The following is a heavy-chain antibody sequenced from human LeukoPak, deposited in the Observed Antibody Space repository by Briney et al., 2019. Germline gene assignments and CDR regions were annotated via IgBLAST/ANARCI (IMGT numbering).Heavy chain of an antibody. V-gene: IGHV4-31*01. D-gene: IGHD3-22*01. J-gene: IGHJ4*02. CDR1: GGSISSGGYY. CDR2: IYYSGST. CDR3: ARGDDSSGSGSTYYFDY. Sequence: PSQTLSLTCTVSGGSISSGGYYWSWIRQHPGKGLEWIGYIYYSGSTYYNPSLKSQVTISVDTSKNQFSLKLSSVTAADTAVYYCARGDDSSGSGSTYYFDYWGQGTLVTVSS.